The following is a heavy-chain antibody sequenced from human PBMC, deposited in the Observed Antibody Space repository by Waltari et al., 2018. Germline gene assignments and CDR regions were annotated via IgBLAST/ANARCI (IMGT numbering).Heavy chain of an antibody. V-gene: IGHV3-7*01. Sequence: EVQLVEAGGGLVQPGGSLRLSCAASGFTFSSYWMSWVRQAPGQGLEWVANIKQDGSEKYYVDSVKGRFTISRDNAKNSLYLQMNSLRAEDTAVYYCARVAYTYYYDSSGYRDAFDIWGQGTMVTVSS. CDR2: IKQDGSEK. CDR3: ARVAYTYYYDSSGYRDAFDI. CDR1: GFTFSSYW. J-gene: IGHJ3*02. D-gene: IGHD3-22*01.